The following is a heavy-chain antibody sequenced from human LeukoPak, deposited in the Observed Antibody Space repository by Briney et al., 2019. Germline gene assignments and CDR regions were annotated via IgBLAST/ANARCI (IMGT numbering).Heavy chain of an antibody. V-gene: IGHV5-10-1*01. D-gene: IGHD4-17*01. CDR3: AILATYGDYYDFDY. J-gene: IGHJ4*02. CDR1: GYSFTSYW. CDR2: IDPSDSYT. Sequence: GESLRISCKGSGYSFTSYWISWVRQMPGKGLEWMGRIDPSDSYTNYSPSFQGHVTTSADKSISTAYLQWSSMKASNTAMYYCAILATYGDYYDFDYWGQGTLVTVSS.